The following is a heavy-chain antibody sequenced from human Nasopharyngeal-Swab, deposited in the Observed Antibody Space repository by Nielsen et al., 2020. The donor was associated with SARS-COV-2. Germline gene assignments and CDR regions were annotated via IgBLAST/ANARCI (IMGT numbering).Heavy chain of an antibody. Sequence: WIRQPPGKGLEWVSSISSSSSYIYYADPVKGRSTISRDNAKNSLYLQMNSLRAEDTAVYYCARDSNGMDVWGQGTTVTVSS. J-gene: IGHJ6*02. V-gene: IGHV3-21*01. CDR2: ISSSSSYI. D-gene: IGHD2/OR15-2a*01. CDR3: ARDSNGMDV.